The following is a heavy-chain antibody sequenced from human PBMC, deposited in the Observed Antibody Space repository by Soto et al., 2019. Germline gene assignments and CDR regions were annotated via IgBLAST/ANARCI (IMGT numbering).Heavy chain of an antibody. CDR1: GFTFSSYG. D-gene: IGHD3-16*01. CDR2: ISYDGSNK. J-gene: IGHJ4*02. Sequence: PGGSLRLSCAASGFTFSSYGMHWVRQAPGKGLEWVAVISYDGSNKYYADSVKGRFTISRDNSKNTLYLQMNSLRAEDTAVYYCAKGYVWGSYKEKIPYYFDYWGQGTLVTAPQ. CDR3: AKGYVWGSYKEKIPYYFDY. V-gene: IGHV3-30*18.